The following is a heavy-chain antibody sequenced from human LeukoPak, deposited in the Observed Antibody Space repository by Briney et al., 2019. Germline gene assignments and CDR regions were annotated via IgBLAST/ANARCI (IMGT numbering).Heavy chain of an antibody. V-gene: IGHV3-48*03. CDR3: AELGITMIGGV. Sequence: GGSLRLSCAASGFTFNIYEMNWVRQAPGKGLEWVSYISSSGTTIYYADSVKGRFTISRDNAKNSLYLQMNSLRAEDTAVYYCAELGITMIGGVWGKGTTVTISS. CDR1: GFTFNIYE. CDR2: ISSSGTTI. D-gene: IGHD3-10*02. J-gene: IGHJ6*04.